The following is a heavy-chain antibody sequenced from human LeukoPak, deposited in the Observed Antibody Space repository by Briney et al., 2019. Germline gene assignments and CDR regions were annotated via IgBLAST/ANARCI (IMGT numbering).Heavy chain of an antibody. D-gene: IGHD2-2*01. Sequence: PGGSLRLSCAASGFTFSSYAMSWVRQAPGKGLEWVLAISGSGGSTYYADSVKGRFTISRDNSKNTLYLQMNSLRAEDTAVYYCAKEGDIVVVPAAMQSDYWGQGTLVTVSS. V-gene: IGHV3-23*01. CDR3: AKEGDIVVVPAAMQSDY. J-gene: IGHJ4*02. CDR2: ISGSGGST. CDR1: GFTFSSYA.